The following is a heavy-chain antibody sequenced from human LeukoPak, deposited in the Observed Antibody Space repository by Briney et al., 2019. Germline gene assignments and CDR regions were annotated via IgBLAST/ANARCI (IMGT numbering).Heavy chain of an antibody. J-gene: IGHJ6*03. Sequence: ASVKVSCKASGYTFTGYYMHWVRQAPGQGLEWMGIINPNGGSTTYAQKFQGRVTMTRDTSTSTVYMELSSLTSEDTAVYYCARGGSTLHSAGGHDIEFYYYYYMDVWGKGTTITISS. CDR3: ARGGSTLHSAGGHDIEFYYYYYMDV. CDR1: GYTFTGYY. D-gene: IGHD3-9*01. CDR2: INPNGGST. V-gene: IGHV1-46*01.